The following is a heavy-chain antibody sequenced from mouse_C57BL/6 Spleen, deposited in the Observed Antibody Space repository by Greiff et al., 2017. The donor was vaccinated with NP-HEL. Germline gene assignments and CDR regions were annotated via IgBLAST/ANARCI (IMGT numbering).Heavy chain of an antibody. CDR2: IDPSDSET. J-gene: IGHJ1*03. CDR1: GYTFTSYW. V-gene: IGHV1-52*01. D-gene: IGHD2-1*01. Sequence: QVQLQQSGAELVRPGSSVKLSCKASGYTFTSYWMHWVKQRPIQGLEWIGNIDPSDSETTYNQKFKDKATLTVDKSSSTAYMQLSSLTSEDSAVYYCARNYGNYDWYFDVWGTGTTVTVSS. CDR3: ARNYGNYDWYFDV.